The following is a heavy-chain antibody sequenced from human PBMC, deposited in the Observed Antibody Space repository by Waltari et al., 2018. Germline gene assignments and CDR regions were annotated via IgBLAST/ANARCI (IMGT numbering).Heavy chain of an antibody. D-gene: IGHD3-10*01. J-gene: IGHJ4*02. V-gene: IGHV5-51*01. CDR1: GYSFSNYW. CDR2: IYPVGSDT. Sequence: EVQLVQSGAEVKKPGESLKISCKGSGYSFSNYWIGWVRQMPGKGLEWMGLIYPVGSDTRYSPSFQGQVTISTDKSISTAYLQWSSLKASDTAIYYCARGREGRPTGYFDYWGQGTLVTVSS. CDR3: ARGREGRPTGYFDY.